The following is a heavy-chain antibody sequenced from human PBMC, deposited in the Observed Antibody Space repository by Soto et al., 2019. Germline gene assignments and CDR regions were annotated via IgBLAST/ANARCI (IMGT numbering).Heavy chain of an antibody. CDR1: EFTFSGRS. CDR3: ARGWFGPDV. CDR2: IDKVGTDS. Sequence: EVQLVESGGGLVQPGGSLRLSCAASEFTFSGRSVHWVRQAPGKGLVWVSGIDKVGTDSTYADSVKGRFTTSRDNAKNTVYLQMDGLRVEDRAVYYCARGWFGPDVWGKGTTVTVSS. D-gene: IGHD3-10*01. J-gene: IGHJ6*03. V-gene: IGHV3-74*01.